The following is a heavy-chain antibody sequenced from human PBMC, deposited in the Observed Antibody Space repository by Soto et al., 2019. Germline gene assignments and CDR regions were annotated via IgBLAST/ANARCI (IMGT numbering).Heavy chain of an antibody. CDR3: ARGIRGYSSDY. CDR1: GGTFSSYP. J-gene: IGHJ4*02. Sequence: ASVKVSCKASGGTFSSYPISWVRQAPGQGLEWMGRIIPILGIANYAQKFQGRVTITADKSTSTAYMELSSLRSEDTAVYYCARGIRGYSSDYWGQGTLVTVSS. D-gene: IGHD6-13*01. CDR2: IIPILGIA. V-gene: IGHV1-69*04.